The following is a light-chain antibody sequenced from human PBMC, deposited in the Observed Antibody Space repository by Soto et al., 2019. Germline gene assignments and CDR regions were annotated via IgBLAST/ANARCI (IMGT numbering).Light chain of an antibody. Sequence: EIVLTQSPATLSLSPGERATLSCRASQSVSSYLAWYQQKPGQAPRLLIYDASNRATGIPARFSGSGSGTDFTLTISSLEPEDFAVYYCQQYDNWPRTFGQGTRVDFK. CDR3: QQYDNWPRT. J-gene: IGKJ1*01. CDR2: DAS. V-gene: IGKV3-11*01. CDR1: QSVSSY.